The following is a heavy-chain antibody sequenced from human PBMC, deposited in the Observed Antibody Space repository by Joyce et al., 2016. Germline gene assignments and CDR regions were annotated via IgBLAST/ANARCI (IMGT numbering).Heavy chain of an antibody. CDR2: INPSVGDT. V-gene: IGHV1-46*01. CDR3: ATSAFDY. Sequence: QVQLAQSGAEVRKPGASVKVSCKTSGYTFTSYYMHWVRQAPGQGLEWVGIINPSVGDTSNAQKFQGRITMTWDTPTSTGYMELSSLGFEDTAVYYCATSAFDYWGQETLVTVSS. J-gene: IGHJ4*02. CDR1: GYTFTSYY.